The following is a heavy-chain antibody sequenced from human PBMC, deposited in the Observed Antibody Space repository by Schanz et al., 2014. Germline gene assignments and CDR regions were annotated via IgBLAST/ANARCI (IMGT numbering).Heavy chain of an antibody. CDR1: GGSIRSYF. J-gene: IGHJ6*02. CDR3: ARDSLRGATGGYGMDV. D-gene: IGHD2-8*02. Sequence: QVQLRESGPGLLKPSETLSLTCTVSGGSIRSYFWSWIRQPPGKGLEWIGEIYHSGNTNYNASLKSRVTISVDKSKNQFSLKVRSVTAADTAVYYCARDSLRGATGGYGMDVWGQGTTVTVSS. V-gene: IGHV4-59*12. CDR2: IYHSGNT.